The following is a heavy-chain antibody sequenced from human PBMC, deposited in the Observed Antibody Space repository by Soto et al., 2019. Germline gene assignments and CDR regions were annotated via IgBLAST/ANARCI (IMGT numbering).Heavy chain of an antibody. Sequence: QVQLVESGGGVVQPGRSLRLSCAASGFTFNAYGMHWARQAPGKGLEWVAGISSDGNNKYYADSVKGRFTISRDNSKNTLYLQMNSLRTEDTAVYYCAGGWSFFDYCGQGTLVTVSS. V-gene: IGHV3-30*03. CDR3: AGGWSFFDY. CDR1: GFTFNAYG. CDR2: ISSDGNNK. J-gene: IGHJ4*02. D-gene: IGHD6-19*01.